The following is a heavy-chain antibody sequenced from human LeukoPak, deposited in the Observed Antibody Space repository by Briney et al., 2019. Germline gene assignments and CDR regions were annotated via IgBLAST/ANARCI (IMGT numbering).Heavy chain of an antibody. V-gene: IGHV3-11*04. D-gene: IGHD3-9*01. CDR2: ISSSGSTI. J-gene: IGHJ6*02. Sequence: GRSLRLSFAASGFTFSDYYMSWIRQAPGKGLEWVSYISSSGSTIYYADSVKGRFTISRDNAKNSLYLQMNSLRAEDTAVYYCARDIKDQLRYFDWFGMDVWGQGTTVTVSS. CDR1: GFTFSDYY. CDR3: ARDIKDQLRYFDWFGMDV.